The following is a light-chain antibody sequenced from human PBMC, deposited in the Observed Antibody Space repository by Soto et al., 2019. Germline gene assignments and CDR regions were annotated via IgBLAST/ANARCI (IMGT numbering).Light chain of an antibody. CDR2: GAS. J-gene: IGKJ2*01. CDR1: QSVSSSY. Sequence: EIVLTQSPGTLSLSPGERATLSCRASQSVSSSYLAWYQQKPGQAPRLLIYGASSMATGIPDRFSGSGSWTEFTLTISRLEPEDFAVYYCQQYGSSPPYTFGQGTKLEIK. CDR3: QQYGSSPPYT. V-gene: IGKV3-20*01.